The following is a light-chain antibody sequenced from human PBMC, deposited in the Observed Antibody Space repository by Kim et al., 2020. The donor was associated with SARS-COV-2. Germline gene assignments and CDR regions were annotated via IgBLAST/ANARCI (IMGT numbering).Light chain of an antibody. CDR1: SSNIGEGYD. V-gene: IGLV1-40*01. CDR2: GNT. J-gene: IGLJ2*01. CDR3: QSYDGSLWI. Sequence: QSVLTQPPSVSGAPGQRVTISCTGSSSNIGEGYDVHWYQQIPGAAPKLLIFGNTNRPSGVPDRFSGSKSGTSASLAITGLQAEDEADYYCQSYDGSLWIFGGGTQLTVL.